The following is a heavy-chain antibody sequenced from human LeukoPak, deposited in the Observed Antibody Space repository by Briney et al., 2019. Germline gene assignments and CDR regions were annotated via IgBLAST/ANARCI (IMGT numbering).Heavy chain of an antibody. V-gene: IGHV3-11*04. J-gene: IGHJ3*02. Sequence: GGSLRLSCAASGFTFSDYYMSWIRQAPGKGLEWVSYINSRSSTIYYADSVRGRFTISGDNAKNSLYLQMNSLKAEDTAIYYCAREVGTPQAFDIWGQGTMVTVSS. CDR1: GFTFSDYY. CDR2: INSRSSTI. CDR3: AREVGTPQAFDI. D-gene: IGHD1-26*01.